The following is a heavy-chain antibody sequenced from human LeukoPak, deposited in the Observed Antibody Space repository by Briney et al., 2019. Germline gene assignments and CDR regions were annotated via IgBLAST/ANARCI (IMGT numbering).Heavy chain of an antibody. CDR2: ISSSGSTI. Sequence: PGGSLRLSCAAYGFTFSSYEMNWVRQAPGKGLEWVSYISSSGSTIYYADSVKGRFTISRDNAKNSLYLQLNSLRAEDTAVYYCAKGVGLALDAFNIWGQGTMVTVSS. V-gene: IGHV3-48*03. CDR1: GFTFSSYE. CDR3: AKGVGLALDAFNI. J-gene: IGHJ3*02. D-gene: IGHD3/OR15-3a*01.